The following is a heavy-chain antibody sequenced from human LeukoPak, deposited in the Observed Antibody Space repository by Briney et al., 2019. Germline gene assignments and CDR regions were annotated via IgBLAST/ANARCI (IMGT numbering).Heavy chain of an antibody. J-gene: IGHJ3*02. CDR2: IYYSGST. CDR3: ARESGSSGYYYDLDAFDI. V-gene: IGHV4-59*01. CDR1: GGSISSYY. Sequence: SETLSLTCTVSGGSISSYYWSWIRQPSGKGLEWIGYIYYSGSTNYNPSLKSRVTISVDTSKNQFSLKLSSVTAADTAVYYCARESGSSGYYYDLDAFDIWGQGTMVTVSS. D-gene: IGHD3-22*01.